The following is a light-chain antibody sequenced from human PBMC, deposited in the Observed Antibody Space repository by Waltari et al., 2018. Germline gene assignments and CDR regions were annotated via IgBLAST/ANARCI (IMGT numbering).Light chain of an antibody. CDR1: QGIRDS. Sequence: DIQLTQSPSSLSATLGDRVTITCRASQGIRDSLDWYQKKQGKAPKLLVHAASRLESGVPSRFSGSGYGPEYTLTISSLQPEDLATYYCQQYYEAPRTFGQGTKLEI. J-gene: IGKJ2*02. CDR3: QQYYEAPRT. CDR2: AAS. V-gene: IGKV1-NL1*01.